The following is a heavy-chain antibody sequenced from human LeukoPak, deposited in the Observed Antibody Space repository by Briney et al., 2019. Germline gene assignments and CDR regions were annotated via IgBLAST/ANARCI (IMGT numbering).Heavy chain of an antibody. CDR2: IHYSGRA. J-gene: IGHJ6*02. V-gene: IGHV4-59*01. D-gene: IGHD3-16*01. Sequence: SETLSLTCSVSGGSISGYYWTWVRQPPGKGLEWIGQIHYSGRADYNPSLKSRITMSVDTSRNQISLKLSSVTAADTAIYYCVRFGVNYDMDAWGQGTTVTVFS. CDR3: VRFGVNYDMDA. CDR1: GGSISGYY.